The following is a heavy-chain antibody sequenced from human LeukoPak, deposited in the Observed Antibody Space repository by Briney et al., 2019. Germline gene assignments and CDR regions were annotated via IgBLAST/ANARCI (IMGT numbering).Heavy chain of an antibody. CDR3: ARLLAARQRPDFDY. J-gene: IGHJ4*02. D-gene: IGHD6-6*01. V-gene: IGHV1-2*02. CDR1: GYTFTGYY. CDR2: INPNSGGT. Sequence: GASVKVSCKASGYTFTGYYMHWVRQAPGQGLEWMGWINPNSGGTNYAQKFQGRVTMTRDTSISTAYMELSRLRSDDTAVYYCARLLAARQRPDFDYCGQGTLVTVSS.